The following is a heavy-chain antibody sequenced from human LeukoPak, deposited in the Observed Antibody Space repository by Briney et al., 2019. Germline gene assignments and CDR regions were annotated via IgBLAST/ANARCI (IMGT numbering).Heavy chain of an antibody. Sequence: NPSETLSLTCTVSGVFISTYYWSWIRQPPGKGLEWIGYIYYSGSTNYNPSLKSRVTISVDTSKNQFSLKLSSVTAADTAVYYCARNVGPFYIAATSDNWFDPWGQGTPVTVSS. CDR1: GVFISTYY. V-gene: IGHV4-59*12. CDR3: ARNVGPFYIAATSDNWFDP. CDR2: IYYSGST. J-gene: IGHJ5*02. D-gene: IGHD6-13*01.